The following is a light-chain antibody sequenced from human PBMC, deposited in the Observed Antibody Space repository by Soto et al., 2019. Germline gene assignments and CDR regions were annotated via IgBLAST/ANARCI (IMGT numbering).Light chain of an antibody. CDR1: QSVSSSY. CDR2: VAS. CDR3: QQYGSSPYT. V-gene: IGKV3-20*01. J-gene: IGKJ2*01. Sequence: EIVLTQSPGPLSLSPGERATLSCRASQSVSSSYLAWYQQKPGQAPRLLIYVASSRATGIPDRFSGSGSGTDFTLTISTLEPEDFAVYYCQQYGSSPYTFGQGTKLEIK.